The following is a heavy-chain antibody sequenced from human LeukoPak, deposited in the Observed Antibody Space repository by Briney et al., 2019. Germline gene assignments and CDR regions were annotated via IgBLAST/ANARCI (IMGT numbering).Heavy chain of an antibody. D-gene: IGHD2-2*01. V-gene: IGHV4-31*03. Sequence: SETLSLTCTVSGGSIRSGGYYWSWIRQHPGKGLEWIGYIYYSGSTYYNPSPKSRATISVDTSKNQFFLKLSSVTAADTAVYYCVRDGPHYCGRTSCYAAHFDYWGQGTLVAVSS. CDR2: IYYSGST. J-gene: IGHJ4*02. CDR3: VRDGPHYCGRTSCYAAHFDY. CDR1: GGSIRSGGYY.